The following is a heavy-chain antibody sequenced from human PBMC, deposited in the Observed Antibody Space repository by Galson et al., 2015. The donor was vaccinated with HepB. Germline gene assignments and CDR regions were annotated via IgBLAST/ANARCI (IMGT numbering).Heavy chain of an antibody. J-gene: IGHJ6*02. CDR1: GGSISSYY. Sequence: ETLFLTCTVSGGSISSYYWSWIRQPPGKGLEWIGYIYYSGSTNYNPSLKSRVTISVDTSKNQFSLKLSSVTAEDTAVYYWARRMKYYYDSSTIGEAIYYYYGMDVWGQGTTVTVSS. D-gene: IGHD3-22*01. CDR3: ARRMKYYYDSSTIGEAIYYYYGMDV. V-gene: IGHV4-59*01. CDR2: IYYSGST.